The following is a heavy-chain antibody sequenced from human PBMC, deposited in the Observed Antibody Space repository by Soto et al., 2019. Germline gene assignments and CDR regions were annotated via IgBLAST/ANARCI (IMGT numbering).Heavy chain of an antibody. J-gene: IGHJ5*02. V-gene: IGHV4-4*07. CDR1: GGTISGYY. Sequence: SETLSLTCTVTGGTISGYYWTWIRQSAGGGLEWIGRIYSSGSTNYNPSLKSRVTISLDTSMNHFSLRFSSVTAADTAVYYCARGQRFSDWFDPWGQGTLVTVSS. CDR2: IYSSGST. D-gene: IGHD3-3*01. CDR3: ARGQRFSDWFDP.